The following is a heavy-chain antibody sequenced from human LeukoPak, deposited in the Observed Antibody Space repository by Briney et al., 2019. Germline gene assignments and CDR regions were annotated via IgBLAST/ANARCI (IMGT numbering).Heavy chain of an antibody. CDR1: GFTFSSYG. J-gene: IGHJ5*02. D-gene: IGHD3-10*01. CDR2: ISYDGSNK. V-gene: IGHV3-30*18. CDR3: AKDRYYYGSGSPGWFDP. Sequence: GGSLRLSCAASGFTFSSYGMHWVRQAPGKGLEWVAVISYDGSNKYYADSVKGRFTISRDNSKNTLYLQMHSLRAEDTAVYYCAKDRYYYGSGSPGWFDPWGQGTLVTVSS.